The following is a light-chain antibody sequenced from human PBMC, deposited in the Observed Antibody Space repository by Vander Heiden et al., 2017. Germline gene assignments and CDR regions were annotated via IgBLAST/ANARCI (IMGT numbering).Light chain of an antibody. V-gene: IGKV1-33*01. CDR3: QQYDYLPPT. Sequence: DIQMTQSPSSLSASVGDKITITCQASLDITNYLNWYQQKPGKAPKLLIYDASNLETGVPSRFSGSGSGTHFTFTSSSLQPEDFATYYCQQYDYLPPTFGQGTRLEMK. CDR1: LDITNY. CDR2: DAS. J-gene: IGKJ5*01.